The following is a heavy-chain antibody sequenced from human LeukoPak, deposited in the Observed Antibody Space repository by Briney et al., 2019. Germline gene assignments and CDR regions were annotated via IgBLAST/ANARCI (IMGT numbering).Heavy chain of an antibody. CDR1: GFTFSSYA. CDR3: AKDIVEGLTLLGRYYYYMDV. J-gene: IGHJ6*03. Sequence: GGSLRLSCAASGFTFSSYAMSWVRQAPGKWLEWVSAINGSGGSTYYADSVKGRFTISRDNSKNTLYLQMNSLRAEDTAVYYCAKDIVEGLTLLGRYYYYMDVWGKGTTVTVSS. CDR2: INGSGGST. D-gene: IGHD2-15*01. V-gene: IGHV3-23*01.